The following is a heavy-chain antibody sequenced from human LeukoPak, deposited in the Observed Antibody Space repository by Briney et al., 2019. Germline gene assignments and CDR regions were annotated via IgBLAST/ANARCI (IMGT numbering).Heavy chain of an antibody. CDR1: GFTFSSYA. CDR3: ARETTVVPTYYYGMDV. V-gene: IGHV3-30*04. CDR2: ISYDGSNK. Sequence: GRSPRLSCAASGFTFSSYAMHWVRQAPGKGLEWVAVISYDGSNKYYADSVKGRFTISRDNSKNTLYLQMNSLRAEDTAVYYCARETTVVPTYYYGMDVWGQGTTVTVSS. J-gene: IGHJ6*02. D-gene: IGHD4-23*01.